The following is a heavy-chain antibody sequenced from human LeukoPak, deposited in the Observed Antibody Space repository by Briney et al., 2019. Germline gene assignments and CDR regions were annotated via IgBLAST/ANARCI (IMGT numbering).Heavy chain of an antibody. Sequence: SETLSLTCTVSGGSISSSIYYWGWIRQPPGKGLEWIGSIYYSGSTYYNPSLKSRVTISVDTSKNQFSLKLSSVTAAGTAVYYCARHGGGYCSSTSCWTIDYWGQGTLVTVSS. CDR2: IYYSGST. D-gene: IGHD2-2*01. CDR1: GGSISSSIYY. CDR3: ARHGGGYCSSTSCWTIDY. V-gene: IGHV4-39*01. J-gene: IGHJ4*02.